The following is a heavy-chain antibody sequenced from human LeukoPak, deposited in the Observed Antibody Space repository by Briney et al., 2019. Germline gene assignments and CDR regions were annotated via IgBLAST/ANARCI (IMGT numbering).Heavy chain of an antibody. CDR3: ARDPFDLWSGSILD. D-gene: IGHD3-3*01. V-gene: IGHV4-4*07. Sequence: SETLSLTCTVSGDSIGSHYWSWIRQPAGKGLEWIGRIYPSGTTNYNPSLKSRVTISIDTSKNQFSLKLSSVTAADTAVYYCARDPFDLWSGSILDWGQGTLVTVSS. CDR2: IYPSGTT. J-gene: IGHJ4*02. CDR1: GDSIGSHY.